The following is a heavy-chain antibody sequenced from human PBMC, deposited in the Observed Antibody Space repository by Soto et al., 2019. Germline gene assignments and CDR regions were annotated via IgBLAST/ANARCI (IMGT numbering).Heavy chain of an antibody. CDR2: ISYDGSNK. D-gene: IGHD6-6*01. CDR3: ARDNSGGSSGPLDY. CDR1: GFTFSSYA. Sequence: GGSLRLSCAASGFTFSSYAMHWVRQAPGKGLEWVAVISYDGSNKYYADSVKGRFTISRDNSKNTLYLQMNSLRAEDTAVYYCARDNSGGSSGPLDYWGQGTLVTVSS. V-gene: IGHV3-30*04. J-gene: IGHJ4*02.